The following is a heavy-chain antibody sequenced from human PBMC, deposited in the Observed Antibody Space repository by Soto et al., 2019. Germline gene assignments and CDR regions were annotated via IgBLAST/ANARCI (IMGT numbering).Heavy chain of an antibody. V-gene: IGHV3-23*01. CDR3: ANAPCRTGGSCYSQLDY. D-gene: IGHD2-15*01. CDR2: ISGSGGNT. Sequence: GGSLRLSCAVSGFTFSSYAMSWVRQAPGKGLEWVSVISGSGGNTYYADSVKGRFTISRDNSKNTLYLQINSLRAEDTAVYYCANAPCRTGGSCYSQLDYWGQGTLVTVSS. CDR1: GFTFSSYA. J-gene: IGHJ4*02.